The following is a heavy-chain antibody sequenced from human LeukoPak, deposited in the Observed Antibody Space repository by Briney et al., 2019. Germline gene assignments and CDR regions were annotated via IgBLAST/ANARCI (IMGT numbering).Heavy chain of an antibody. CDR2: ISWDGGST. V-gene: IGHV3-43*01. CDR3: AKGLYGSGSYYMGY. J-gene: IGHJ4*02. D-gene: IGHD3-10*01. Sequence: GGSLRLSCAASGFTFDDYTVHWVRQAPGKGLEWVSLISWDGGSTYYADSVKGRFTISRDNSKNSLYLQMNSLRTEDTALYYCAKGLYGSGSYYMGYWGQGTLVTVSS. CDR1: GFTFDDYT.